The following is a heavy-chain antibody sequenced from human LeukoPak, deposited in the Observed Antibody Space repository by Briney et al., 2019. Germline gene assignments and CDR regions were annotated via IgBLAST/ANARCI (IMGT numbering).Heavy chain of an antibody. CDR2: IIPIFGTA. CDR3: ARGVVGEYQLLPDYYYYYMDV. V-gene: IGHV1-69*05. CDR1: GGTFSSYA. J-gene: IGHJ6*03. Sequence: SVKVSCKASGGTFSSYAISWVRQAPGQGLEWMGGIIPIFGTANYAQKFQGRVTITTDESTSTAYMELSSLRSEDTAVYYCARGVVGEYQLLPDYYYYYMDVWGKGTTVTVSS. D-gene: IGHD2-2*01.